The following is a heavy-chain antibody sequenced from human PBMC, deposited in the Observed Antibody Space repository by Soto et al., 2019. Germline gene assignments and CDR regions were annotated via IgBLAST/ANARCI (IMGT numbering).Heavy chain of an antibody. CDR3: ARDVGFQ. V-gene: IGHV1-69*01. D-gene: IGHD2-15*01. CDR2: IIPIFASS. Sequence: QVQLVQSGAEVKEPGSSARVSCKASGGTFSNFGFSWVRQDPGQGLEWMGGIIPIFASSNYAQKIQGRLTITADESRTPAYTVLRSLRSEHTAVYFCARDVGFQ. J-gene: IGHJ1*01. CDR1: GGTFSNFG.